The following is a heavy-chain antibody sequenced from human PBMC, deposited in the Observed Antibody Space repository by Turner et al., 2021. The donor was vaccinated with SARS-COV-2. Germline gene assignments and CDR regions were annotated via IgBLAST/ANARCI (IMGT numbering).Heavy chain of an antibody. CDR2: ISSRISYI. V-gene: IGHV3-21*01. D-gene: IGHD3-3*01. Sequence: EVQLVVSGGGLVKPGGSLRLSCAASGFTFSTYSMNWVRQAPGKGLEWVSSISSRISYIYYADSVKGRFTISRDNAKNSLYLQMNSLRAEDTAVYYCARDLVDFWSGYHRLGFDYWGQGTLVTVSS. CDR3: ARDLVDFWSGYHRLGFDY. CDR1: GFTFSTYS. J-gene: IGHJ4*02.